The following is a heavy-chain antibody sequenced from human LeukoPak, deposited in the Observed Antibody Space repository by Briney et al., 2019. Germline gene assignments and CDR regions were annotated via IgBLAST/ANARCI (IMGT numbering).Heavy chain of an antibody. D-gene: IGHD3-22*01. CDR2: INPNSGGT. Sequence: AASVKVSCKASGYTFTGYYMHWVRQAPGQGLEWMGWINPNSGGTNYAQKFQGRVTMTRDTSISTAYMELSRLRSDDTAVYYCAREVDYYDSSGYSYDAFDIWGQGTMVTVSS. J-gene: IGHJ3*02. CDR3: AREVDYYDSSGYSYDAFDI. CDR1: GYTFTGYY. V-gene: IGHV1-2*02.